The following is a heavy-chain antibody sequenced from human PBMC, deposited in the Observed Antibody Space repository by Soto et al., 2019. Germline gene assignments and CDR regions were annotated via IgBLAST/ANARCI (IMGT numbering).Heavy chain of an antibody. J-gene: IGHJ6*02. Sequence: WETLSLTCTVSGGSISSSSYYWGWIRQPPGKGLEWIGSIYYSGSTYYNPSLKSRVTISVDTSKNQFSLKLSSVTAADTAVYYCARHIAAAGTVGYYYYGMDVWGQGTTVTVSS. CDR2: IYYSGST. V-gene: IGHV4-39*01. CDR1: GGSISSSSYY. CDR3: ARHIAAAGTVGYYYYGMDV. D-gene: IGHD6-13*01.